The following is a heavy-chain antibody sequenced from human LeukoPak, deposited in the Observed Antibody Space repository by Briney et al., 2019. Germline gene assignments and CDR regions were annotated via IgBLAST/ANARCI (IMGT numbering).Heavy chain of an antibody. CDR3: ARKGGATTYGYYYYMDV. Sequence: GGSLRLSCEVSGFTFSTYSMSLVRQAPGKGLEWVANIKQDGSGKYYVDSVKGRFTISRDNAKNSLYLQMNSLRAEDTAVYYCARKGGATTYGYYYYMDVWGKGTTVTISS. CDR2: IKQDGSGK. V-gene: IGHV3-7*01. J-gene: IGHJ6*03. D-gene: IGHD1-26*01. CDR1: GFTFSTYS.